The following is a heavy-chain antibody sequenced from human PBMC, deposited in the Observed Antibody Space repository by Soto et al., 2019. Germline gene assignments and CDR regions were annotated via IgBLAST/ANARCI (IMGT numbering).Heavy chain of an antibody. D-gene: IGHD4-4*01. CDR3: ARTSVSKYNWFDP. J-gene: IGHJ5*02. V-gene: IGHV1-18*01. CDR1: GYTFTDYY. Sequence: QGQLVQSGAEVKKPGASVKVSCKASGYTFTDYYISWVRQAPGQGLEWMGWISVDNGNTKYVESLQGRVTMTTDTSTSTAYMEVRSLRSDDTAVYYCARTSVSKYNWFDPWGQGTLVAVYS. CDR2: ISVDNGNT.